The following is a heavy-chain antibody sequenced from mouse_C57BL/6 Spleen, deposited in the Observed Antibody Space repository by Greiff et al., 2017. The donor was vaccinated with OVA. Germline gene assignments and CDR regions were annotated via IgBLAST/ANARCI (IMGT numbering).Heavy chain of an antibody. CDR3: ARDVVRRYFDV. D-gene: IGHD1-1*02. J-gene: IGHJ1*03. CDR2: ISSGSSTI. Sequence: EVKLMESGGGLVKPGGSLKLSCAASGFTFSDYGMHWVRQAPEKGLEWVAYISSGSSTIYYADTVKGRFTISRDNAKNTLFLQMTSLRSEDTAMYYCARDVVRRYFDVWGTGTTVTVSS. V-gene: IGHV5-17*01. CDR1: GFTFSDYG.